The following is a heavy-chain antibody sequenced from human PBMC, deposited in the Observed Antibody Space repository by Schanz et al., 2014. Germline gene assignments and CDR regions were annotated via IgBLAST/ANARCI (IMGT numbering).Heavy chain of an antibody. CDR3: ARGGYSYALSAFDI. J-gene: IGHJ3*02. CDR1: RYTFNTYG. CDR2: ISAYTNNT. Sequence: GPEVKEPGASVKVSCEASRYTFNTYGLNWVRQAPGQGLEWMGWISAYTNNTNYAQKVQGRVTMTTDTSTGTAYMELRSLRSYDTAVYYCARGGYSYALSAFDIWGQGTMVTVSS. D-gene: IGHD5-18*01. V-gene: IGHV1-18*01.